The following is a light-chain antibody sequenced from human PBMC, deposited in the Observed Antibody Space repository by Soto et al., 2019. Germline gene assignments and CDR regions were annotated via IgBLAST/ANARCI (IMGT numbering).Light chain of an antibody. CDR3: SSYTSISTLL. Sequence: QSALTQPASVSGSPGQSITISCTGTDSDVGGYNYVSWYQQHPGQARKLMIRDVSNRPSGVSNRFSGSKSGKTASLTISGLQAEDEADYYCSSYTSISTLLFGGGTKLTVL. V-gene: IGLV2-14*01. J-gene: IGLJ2*01. CDR1: DSDVGGYNY. CDR2: DVS.